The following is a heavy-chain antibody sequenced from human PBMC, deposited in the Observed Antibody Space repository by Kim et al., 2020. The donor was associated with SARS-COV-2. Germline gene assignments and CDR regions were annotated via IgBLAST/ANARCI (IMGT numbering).Heavy chain of an antibody. J-gene: IGHJ4*02. V-gene: IGHV3-7*01. CDR3: AALDTVQVPGGI. Sequence: YVDSVKGRFTMSRDNATNSLYLQMSSLRTEDTAIYYCAALDTVQVPGGIWGQGTLVTVSS. D-gene: IGHD3-10*01.